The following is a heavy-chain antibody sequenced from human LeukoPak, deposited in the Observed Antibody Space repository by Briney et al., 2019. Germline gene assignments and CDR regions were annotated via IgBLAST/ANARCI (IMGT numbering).Heavy chain of an antibody. CDR2: ITGSGANR. D-gene: IGHD3-9*01. CDR1: GFTFSNYA. J-gene: IGHJ4*02. CDR3: VIWGDYDVLTGYYVPDY. V-gene: IGHV3-23*01. Sequence: AGGSLRLSCVASGFTFSNYAMSWVRQAPGKGLEWVSAITGSGANRYYADSLKGRFTTSRDNSKNTVFLQMNSLRYEDTAIYYCVIWGDYDVLTGYYVPDYWGQGTLVTVAS.